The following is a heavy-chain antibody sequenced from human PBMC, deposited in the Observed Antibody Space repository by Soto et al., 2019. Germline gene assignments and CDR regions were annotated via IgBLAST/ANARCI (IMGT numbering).Heavy chain of an antibody. CDR1: GGTFRSYG. V-gene: IGHV1-69*13. J-gene: IGHJ4*02. Sequence: SVKVSCKASGGTFRSYGISWVRQAPGQGLEWMGGIIPLFGTTTYAQKFQGRVTITADESTSTAYMELSSLRSEDTAVYYCARAYYYDSSAYYNFVYWGQGTLVTVYS. D-gene: IGHD3-22*01. CDR3: ARAYYYDSSAYYNFVY. CDR2: IIPLFGTT.